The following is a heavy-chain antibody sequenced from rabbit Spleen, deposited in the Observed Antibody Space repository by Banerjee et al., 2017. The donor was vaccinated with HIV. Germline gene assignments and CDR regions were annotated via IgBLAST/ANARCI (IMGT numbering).Heavy chain of an antibody. V-gene: IGHV1S40*01. CDR3: ARDAGSGDYIDVYFDL. CDR1: GFDFSRGYD. Sequence: QSLEESGGDLVKPGGTLTLTCKASGFDFSRGYDMCWVRLAPGKGLEWIGCIFTGNVKTYYASWAKGRFTISKTSSTTVTLQMTSLTVADTATYFCARDAGSGDYIDVYFDLWGPGTLVTVS. CDR2: IFTGNVKT. J-gene: IGHJ4*01. D-gene: IGHD8-1*01.